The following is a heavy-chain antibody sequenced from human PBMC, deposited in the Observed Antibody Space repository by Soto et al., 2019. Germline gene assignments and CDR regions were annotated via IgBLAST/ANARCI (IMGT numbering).Heavy chain of an antibody. CDR1: GITVSSNL. CDR2: ISGTGGSI. CDR3: AKGYRSSWPYYFDS. V-gene: IGHV3-23*01. J-gene: IGHJ4*02. Sequence: PGGSLRLSCVVSGITVSSNLMPWVRQAPGKGLEWVSTISGTGGSIHYADSVKGRITISRDDSKNTLYLQMNSLRAEDTAVYYCAKGYRSSWPYYFDSWGQGTLVTVSS. D-gene: IGHD6-13*01.